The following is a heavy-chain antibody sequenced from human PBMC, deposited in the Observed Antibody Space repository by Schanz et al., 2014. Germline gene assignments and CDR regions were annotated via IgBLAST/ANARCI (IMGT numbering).Heavy chain of an antibody. CDR3: AREGEWGYDPPRH. J-gene: IGHJ4*02. CDR1: GFTFSSYA. D-gene: IGHD5-12*01. CDR2: ISYDGSNK. Sequence: QVQLVESGGGVVQPGRSLRLSCAASGFTFSSYAMHWVRQAPGKGLEWVAVISYDGSNKYYADSVKGRFTISRDNSKNTLYLQMNSLRAEDTAVYYCAREGEWGYDPPRHWGQGTLVTVSS. V-gene: IGHV3-30*04.